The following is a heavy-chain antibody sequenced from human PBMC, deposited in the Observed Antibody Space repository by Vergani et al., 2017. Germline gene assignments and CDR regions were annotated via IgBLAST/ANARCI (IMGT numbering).Heavy chain of an antibody. CDR1: GGTFSSYA. J-gene: IGHJ6*02. CDR2: IIPIFGTA. V-gene: IGHV1-69*01. CDR3: ARALGYCSGGSCYVDYYYYGMDV. D-gene: IGHD2-15*01. Sequence: VQLVQSGAEVKKPGSSVKVSCKASGGTFSSYAISWVRQAPGQGLEWMGGIIPIFGTANYAQKFQGRVTITADESTSTAYMELSSLRSEDTAVYYCARALGYCSGGSCYVDYYYYGMDVWGQGTTVTVSS.